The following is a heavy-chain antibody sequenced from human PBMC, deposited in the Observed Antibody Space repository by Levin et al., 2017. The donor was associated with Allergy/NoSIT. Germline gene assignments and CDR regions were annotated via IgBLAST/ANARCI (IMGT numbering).Heavy chain of an antibody. V-gene: IGHV1-2*06. Sequence: ASVKVSCKASGYTFTGYYMHWVRQAPGQGLEWMGRINPNSGGTNYAQKFQGRVTMTRDTSISTAYMELSRLRSDDTAVYYCALFTYSSSLNWFDPWGQGTLVTVSS. J-gene: IGHJ5*02. CDR2: INPNSGGT. CDR1: GYTFTGYY. D-gene: IGHD6-13*01. CDR3: ALFTYSSSLNWFDP.